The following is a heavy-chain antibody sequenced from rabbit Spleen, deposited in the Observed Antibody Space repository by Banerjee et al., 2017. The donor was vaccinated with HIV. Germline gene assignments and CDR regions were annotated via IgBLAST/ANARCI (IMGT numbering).Heavy chain of an antibody. Sequence: QSLEESGGGLVQPEGSLTLTCKASGFSFSSSDYICWVRQAPGKGLEWISCIAGSSSGFTYSATWATGRFTISKTSSTTVTLQVTRLTAADTATYFCARDTSSSFSSYGMDLWGPGTLVTVS. CDR1: GFSFSSSDY. CDR3: ARDTSSSFSSYGMDL. V-gene: IGHV1S40*01. J-gene: IGHJ6*01. D-gene: IGHD1-1*01. CDR2: IAGSSSGFT.